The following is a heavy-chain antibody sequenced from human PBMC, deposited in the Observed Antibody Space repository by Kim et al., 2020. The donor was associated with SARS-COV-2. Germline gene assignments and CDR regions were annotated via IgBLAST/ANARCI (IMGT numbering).Heavy chain of an antibody. CDR3: ARGGGNHFDY. J-gene: IGHJ4*02. D-gene: IGHD2-15*01. Sequence: GTANDAQKFQGRVTITADESTSTAYMELSSLGSEDTAVYYCARGGGNHFDYWGQGTLVTVSS. V-gene: IGHV1-69*01. CDR2: GTA.